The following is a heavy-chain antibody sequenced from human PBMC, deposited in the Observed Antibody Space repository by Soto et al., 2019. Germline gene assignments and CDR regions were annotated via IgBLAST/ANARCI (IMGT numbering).Heavy chain of an antibody. D-gene: IGHD6-13*01. Sequence: GGSLRLSCAASGFTFSSYGMHWVRQAPGKGLEWVAVISYDGSNKYYADSVKGRFTISRDNSKNTLYLQMNSLRAEDTAVYYCAKDRVAAAAGTDYYYYYGMDVWGQGTTVT. V-gene: IGHV3-30*18. CDR3: AKDRVAAAAGTDYYYYYGMDV. J-gene: IGHJ6*02. CDR1: GFTFSSYG. CDR2: ISYDGSNK.